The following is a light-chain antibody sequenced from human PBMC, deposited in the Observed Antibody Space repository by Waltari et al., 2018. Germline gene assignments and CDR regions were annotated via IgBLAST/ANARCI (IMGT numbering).Light chain of an antibody. Sequence: QSALTQPASVSGSPGQSITISCTGTSTYVGRYNYVSWYQQYPGKAPQLIIYDVTQRPSGISTRFSGSKSGNTASLTISGLQAEDEADYFCNSHSTTTPVVFGGGTKVTVL. CDR3: NSHSTTTPVV. J-gene: IGLJ2*01. CDR1: STYVGRYNY. V-gene: IGLV2-14*03. CDR2: DVT.